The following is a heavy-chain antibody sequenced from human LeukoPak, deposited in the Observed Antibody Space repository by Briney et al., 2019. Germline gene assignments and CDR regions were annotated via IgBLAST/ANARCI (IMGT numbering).Heavy chain of an antibody. CDR1: GGSISTYF. Sequence: SETLSLTSSVAGGSISTYFWRWSRQPAGEVVGWIGYIHYSGTTKYNPSLQSRVTISVDASKNQFSLKLSSVTAADTAVYYCARDGDCGSTTCNYGMDVWGKGTTVTVSS. CDR3: ARDGDCGSTTCNYGMDV. D-gene: IGHD2-2*01. V-gene: IGHV4-59*13. CDR2: IHYSGTT. J-gene: IGHJ6*04.